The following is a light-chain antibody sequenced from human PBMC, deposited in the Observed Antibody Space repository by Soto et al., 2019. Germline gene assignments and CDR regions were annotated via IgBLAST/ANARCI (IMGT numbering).Light chain of an antibody. CDR1: SSDIGRNNY. Sequence: QSALTQPASVSGSPGQSITISCTGTSSDIGRNNYVSWYQQHPGKAPKLMIYEVTNRPSGVSNRFSGSKSGNTASLTISGRQAEDEAAYYCGSFTSSSTWVFGGGTKLTVL. J-gene: IGLJ3*02. CDR3: GSFTSSSTWV. V-gene: IGLV2-14*01. CDR2: EVT.